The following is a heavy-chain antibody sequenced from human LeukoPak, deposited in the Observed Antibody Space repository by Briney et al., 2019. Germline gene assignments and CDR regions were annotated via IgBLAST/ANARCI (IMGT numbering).Heavy chain of an antibody. J-gene: IGHJ4*02. D-gene: IGHD1-1*01. CDR3: ARGLGNDGIFDY. Sequence: GESLKVSCKASGYTFTSYDINWVRQATGQGLEWMGWMNPNSGNTGYAQKFQGRVTMTRNTSISTAYMELSSLRSEDTAVYYCARGLGNDGIFDYWGQGTLVTVSS. CDR1: GYTFTSYD. V-gene: IGHV1-8*01. CDR2: MNPNSGNT.